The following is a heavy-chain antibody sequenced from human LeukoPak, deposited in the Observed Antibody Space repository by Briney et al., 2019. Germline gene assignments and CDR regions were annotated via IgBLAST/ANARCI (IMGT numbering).Heavy chain of an antibody. CDR1: GGSISSYY. CDR3: ARPVAGPTNWFDP. D-gene: IGHD1-14*01. Sequence: SETLSLTCTVSGGSISSYYRSWIRQPPGKGLEWIGYIYYSGSTNYNPSLKSRVTISVDTSKDQFSLKLSSVTAADTAVYYCARPVAGPTNWFDPWGQGTLVTVSS. J-gene: IGHJ5*02. V-gene: IGHV4-59*08. CDR2: IYYSGST.